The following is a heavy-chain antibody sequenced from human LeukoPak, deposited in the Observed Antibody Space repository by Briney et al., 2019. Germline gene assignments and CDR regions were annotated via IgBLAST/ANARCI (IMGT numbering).Heavy chain of an antibody. CDR1: GGSISSGDFY. D-gene: IGHD2-8*01. CDR2: IYYSGTA. V-gene: IGHV4-31*01. Sequence: PSETLSLTCTVSGGSISSGDFYWSWVRQHPEKGLEWIGYIYYSGTAYYNPSLKSQVTMSVDTSKNQFSLKLDSVTAADTAVYYCARFSNAHGVKFDYWGQGTLVTVSS. CDR3: ARFSNAHGVKFDY. J-gene: IGHJ4*02.